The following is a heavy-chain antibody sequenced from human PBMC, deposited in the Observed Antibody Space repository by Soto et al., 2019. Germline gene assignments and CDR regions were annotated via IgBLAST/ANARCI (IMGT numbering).Heavy chain of an antibody. CDR1: GFTFNNYA. J-gene: IGHJ4*02. V-gene: IGHV3-23*01. CDR3: AKDTETEWNHLVEFDS. Sequence: GGSLRLSCVASGFTFNNYAMSWVRQAPGKGLEWVSSISGSGGRTYYADSVKGRFTISRDNSENMLYLQMSSLRAEDTAVYYCAKDTETEWNHLVEFDSWGQGTLVTVSS. D-gene: IGHD4-17*01. CDR2: ISGSGGRT.